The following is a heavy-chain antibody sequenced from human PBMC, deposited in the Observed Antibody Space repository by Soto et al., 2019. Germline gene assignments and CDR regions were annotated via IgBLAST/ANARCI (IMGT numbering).Heavy chain of an antibody. CDR1: GFTVSSNY. J-gene: IGHJ6*02. V-gene: IGHV3-53*04. Sequence: EVQLVESGGGLVQPGGSLRLSCAASGFTVSSNYMSWVRQAPGKGLEWVSVIYSGGSTYYADSVKGRFTISRHNSKNTLYLQMNSLRAEDTAVYYCARGDGFGELKDGMDVWGQGTTVTVSS. D-gene: IGHD3-10*01. CDR2: IYSGGST. CDR3: ARGDGFGELKDGMDV.